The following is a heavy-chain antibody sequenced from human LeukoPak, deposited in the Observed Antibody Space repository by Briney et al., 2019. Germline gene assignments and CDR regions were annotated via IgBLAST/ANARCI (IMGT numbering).Heavy chain of an antibody. D-gene: IGHD2-21*02. Sequence: ASVKVSCKVSGYTLTELSMHWVRQAPGQRLEWMGWINAGNGNTKYSQKFQGRVTITRDTSASTAYMELSSLRSEDTAVYYCARVYCGADCYSHYYYGMDVWGQGTTVTVSS. CDR3: ARVYCGADCYSHYYYGMDV. CDR2: INAGNGNT. CDR1: GYTLTELS. J-gene: IGHJ6*02. V-gene: IGHV1-3*01.